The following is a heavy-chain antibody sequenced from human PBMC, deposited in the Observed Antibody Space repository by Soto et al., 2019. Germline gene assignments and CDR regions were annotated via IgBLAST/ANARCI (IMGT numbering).Heavy chain of an antibody. D-gene: IGHD3-10*01. CDR1: GYTFTSYY. CDR2: INPSGGST. CDR3: ARDLVPMVRGVIMGWFDP. V-gene: IGHV1-46*01. Sequence: VASVKVSCKASGYTFTSYYMHWVRQAPGQGLEWMGIINPSGGSTSYAQKFQGRVTMTRDTSTSTVYMELSSLRSEDTAVYYCARDLVPMVRGVIMGWFDPWGQGTLVTVSS. J-gene: IGHJ5*02.